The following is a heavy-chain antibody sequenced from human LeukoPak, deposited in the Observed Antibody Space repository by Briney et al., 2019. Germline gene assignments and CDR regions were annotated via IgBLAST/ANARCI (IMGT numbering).Heavy chain of an antibody. V-gene: IGHV5-51*01. CDR1: GYTFTHQW. CDR2: IYPRDSDT. Sequence: GESLKISRKASGYTFTHQWIGWVRQKSGSGLEWMGIIYPRDSDTRYSPPFQGHVTISADTSINTAYLEWSRLEASDTGIYYCARHSDVIGAIWGQGTLVTVSS. D-gene: IGHD3-10*01. J-gene: IGHJ4*02. CDR3: ARHSDVIGAI.